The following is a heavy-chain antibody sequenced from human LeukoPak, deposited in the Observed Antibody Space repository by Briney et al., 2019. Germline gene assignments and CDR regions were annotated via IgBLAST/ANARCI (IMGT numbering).Heavy chain of an antibody. Sequence: SQTLSLTCTVSGGSISSGDYYWSWIRQPPGKGLEWIGYIYYSGSTYYNPSLKSRVTISVDTSKNQFSLKLSSVTAADTAVYYCARGGPVQLEPPVIGPTDYWGQGTLVTVSS. CDR1: GGSISSGDYY. CDR3: ARGGPVQLEPPVIGPTDY. CDR2: IYYSGST. V-gene: IGHV4-30-4*01. D-gene: IGHD1-1*01. J-gene: IGHJ4*02.